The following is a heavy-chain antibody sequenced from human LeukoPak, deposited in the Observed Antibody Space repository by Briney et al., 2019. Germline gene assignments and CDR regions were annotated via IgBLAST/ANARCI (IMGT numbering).Heavy chain of an antibody. Sequence: SQTLSLTCTVSGGSISSGDYYWSWIRQPPGKGLEWIGYIYYSGRTYYNPSLKSRVTISVDTSKNQFSLKLSSVTAADTAVYYCARGYSYGYPLLGYWGQGTLVTVSS. V-gene: IGHV4-30-4*01. J-gene: IGHJ4*02. CDR3: ARGYSYGYPLLGY. CDR2: IYYSGRT. D-gene: IGHD5-18*01. CDR1: GGSISSGDYY.